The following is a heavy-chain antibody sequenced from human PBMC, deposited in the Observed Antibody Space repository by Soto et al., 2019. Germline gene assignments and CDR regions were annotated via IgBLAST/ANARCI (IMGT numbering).Heavy chain of an antibody. V-gene: IGHV3-7*01. J-gene: IGHJ4*02. CDR1: GFTFSTYW. D-gene: IGHD3-16*01. Sequence: DVRLLESGGGLVQPGGSLRLSCAASGFTFSTYWMTWVRQPPGKGLEWVANMDQDGSETYYVDSVRGRFTVSRDNAKNSLYLQMNSLRVEDTAVYYCVCGGNFFIYWGQGTLVTVSP. CDR2: MDQDGSET. CDR3: VCGGNFFIY.